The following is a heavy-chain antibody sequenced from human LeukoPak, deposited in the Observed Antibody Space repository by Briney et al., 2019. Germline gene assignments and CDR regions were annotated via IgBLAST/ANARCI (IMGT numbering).Heavy chain of an antibody. Sequence: GSLRLSCVASGLNVSNNHMSWVRQPPGKGLEWIGEINHSGNTNYNPSLKSRVTISVDTSKNQFSLKLSSVTAADTAVYYCAGRRYSSSPGYWGQGTLVTVSS. CDR3: AGRRYSSSPGY. D-gene: IGHD6-6*01. CDR2: INHSGNT. V-gene: IGHV4-34*08. J-gene: IGHJ4*02. CDR1: GLNVSNNH.